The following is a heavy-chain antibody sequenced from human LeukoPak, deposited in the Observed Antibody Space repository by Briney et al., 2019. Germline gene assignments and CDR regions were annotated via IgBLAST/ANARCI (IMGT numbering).Heavy chain of an antibody. V-gene: IGHV3-7*01. CDR3: ARYLAVAGPVVDYFDY. D-gene: IGHD6-19*01. J-gene: IGHJ4*02. CDR1: GYTFSSYW. CDR2: IKQDGSEK. Sequence: GGSLRLSCAASGYTFSSYWMSWVRQAPGKGLEWVANIKQDGSEKYYVDSVKGRFTISRDNAKNSLYLQMNSLRAEDTAVYYCARYLAVAGPVVDYFDYWGQGTLVTVSS.